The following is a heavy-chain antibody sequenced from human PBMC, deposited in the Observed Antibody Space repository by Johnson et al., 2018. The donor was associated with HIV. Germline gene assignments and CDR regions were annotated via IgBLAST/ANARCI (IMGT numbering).Heavy chain of an antibody. CDR2: ISYDGSEK. J-gene: IGHJ3*02. CDR3: AETPGIAAAGTGYAFDI. V-gene: IGHV3-30*09. CDR1: GFTFSSYA. D-gene: IGHD6-13*01. Sequence: QMQLVESGGGVVQPGRSLRLSCAASGFTFSSYAMHWVRQAPGKGLEWVAVISYDGSEKYFADSVKGRFAISRDSSKNTLYLQMNSLRAGDTAVYYCAETPGIAAAGTGYAFDIWGQGTMVTVSS.